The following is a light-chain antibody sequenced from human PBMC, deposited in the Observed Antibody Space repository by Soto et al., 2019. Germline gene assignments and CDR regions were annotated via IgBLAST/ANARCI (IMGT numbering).Light chain of an antibody. CDR2: AAS. J-gene: IGKJ2*01. CDR1: QGISSY. Sequence: AIRMTQSPSSFSASTGDRVTITCRASQGISSYVAWYQQKPGKAPKLLIYAASTLQSGVPSRFSGSGSGTDFPLTISCLQSEDFATYYCQQYYSYPMYTFGQGTKLEIK. V-gene: IGKV1-8*01. CDR3: QQYYSYPMYT.